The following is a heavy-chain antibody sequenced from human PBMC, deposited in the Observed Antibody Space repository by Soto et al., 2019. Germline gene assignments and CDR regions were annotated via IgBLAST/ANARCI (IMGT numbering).Heavy chain of an antibody. CDR2: IQSGGTT. Sequence: EVQLVESGGGLVQPGGSLRLSCAASGFTVSSKYMTWVRQAPGKRLEWVSLIQSGGTTYYADSVQGRFTISRDTPENTLQIQMDSLRVEDSAVYYWARDVVLCDGGRCYGIPLAVWGNGTTVTVSS. CDR1: GFTVSSKY. J-gene: IGHJ6*04. D-gene: IGHD2-15*01. CDR3: ARDVVLCDGGRCYGIPLAV. V-gene: IGHV3-66*01.